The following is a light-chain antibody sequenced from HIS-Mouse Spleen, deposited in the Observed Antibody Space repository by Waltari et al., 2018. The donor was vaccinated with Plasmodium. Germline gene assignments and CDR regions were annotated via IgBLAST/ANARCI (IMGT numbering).Light chain of an antibody. Sequence: QPVLTQPPSSSASPGESARLTCTLPSDINVGSYNIYWYQQTPGSPPRYLLYYYSDSDKCQGSGVPSRFSGSKDASANTGILLISGLQSEDEADYYCMIWPSNASGVFGGGTKLTVL. J-gene: IGLJ3*02. CDR2: YYSDSDK. CDR1: SDINVGSYN. V-gene: IGLV5-37*01. CDR3: MIWPSNASGV.